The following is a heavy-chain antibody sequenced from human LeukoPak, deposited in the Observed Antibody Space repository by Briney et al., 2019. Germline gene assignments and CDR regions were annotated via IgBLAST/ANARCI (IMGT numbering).Heavy chain of an antibody. CDR1: GYTFTSYY. J-gene: IGHJ3*02. D-gene: IGHD3-10*01. CDR3: ASPVGSDAFDI. Sequence: ASVKVSCKASGYTFTSYYMHWVRQAPGQGLEWMGIINPSGGSTSYAQTFQGRVTMTRDTSTSTVYMELSSLRSEDTAVYYCASPVGSDAFDIWGQGTMVTVSS. V-gene: IGHV1-46*03. CDR2: INPSGGST.